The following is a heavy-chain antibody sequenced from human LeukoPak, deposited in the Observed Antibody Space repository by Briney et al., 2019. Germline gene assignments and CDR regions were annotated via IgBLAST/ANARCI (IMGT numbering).Heavy chain of an antibody. V-gene: IGHV5-51*01. J-gene: IGHJ4*02. CDR3: AMARDGNFYWFFDS. CDR2: IYAGNSDT. Sequence: GESLKISCEDSGYSFTNYWIGWVRQMPGKGLEWMGIIYAGNSDTRYSPSFQGQVTISADKSISTAYLQWNSLKASDTAVYYCAMARDGNFYWFFDSWGQGTLVTVSS. D-gene: IGHD2-8*02. CDR1: GYSFTNYW.